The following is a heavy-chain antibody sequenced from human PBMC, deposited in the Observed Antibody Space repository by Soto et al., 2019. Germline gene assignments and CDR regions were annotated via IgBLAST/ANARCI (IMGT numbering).Heavy chain of an antibody. J-gene: IGHJ3*02. D-gene: IGHD2-15*01. CDR3: VRGGYMHACDI. Sequence: EVQLVESGGGLDQPGGSLRLSCAASGFTFSSYWMYWVRQAPGKGLEWVSHMNNDGSYIIYAESVKGRFTFSRDNAKNTLYLQINSLRAEDTAVYYCVRGGYMHACDIWGQGTMVTVSS. CDR1: GFTFSSYW. V-gene: IGHV3-74*01. CDR2: MNNDGSYI.